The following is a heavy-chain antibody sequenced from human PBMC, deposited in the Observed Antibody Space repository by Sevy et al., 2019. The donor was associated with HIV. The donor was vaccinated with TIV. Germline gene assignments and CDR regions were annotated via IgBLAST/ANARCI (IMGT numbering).Heavy chain of an antibody. Sequence: GGSLRLSCSASGFIFSNYGMHWVRQAPGKGLEYISAISTTGDRSFYADSVKGRFTISRDNSKNTLYLQMSSLRPDDTAVYYCVRRTHPVPNYYFDYWGQGTLVTVSS. CDR1: GFIFSNYG. J-gene: IGHJ4*02. CDR3: VRRTHPVPNYYFDY. V-gene: IGHV3-64D*06. D-gene: IGHD1-1*01. CDR2: ISTTGDRS.